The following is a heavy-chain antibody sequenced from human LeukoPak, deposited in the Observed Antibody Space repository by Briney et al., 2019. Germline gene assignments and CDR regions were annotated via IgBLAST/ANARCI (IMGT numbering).Heavy chain of an antibody. V-gene: IGHV3-33*01. CDR1: GFTFSSYG. CDR3: ARDRGYSYGSAFDI. D-gene: IGHD5-18*01. Sequence: LGRSLRLSRAASGFTFSSYGMHWVRQAPGKGLEWVAVIWYDGSNKYYADSVKGRFTISRDNSKDTLYLQMNSLRAEDTAVYYCARDRGYSYGSAFDIWGQGTMVTVSS. CDR2: IWYDGSNK. J-gene: IGHJ3*02.